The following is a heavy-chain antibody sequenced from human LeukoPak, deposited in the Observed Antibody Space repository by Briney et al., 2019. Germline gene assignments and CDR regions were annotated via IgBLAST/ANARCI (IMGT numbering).Heavy chain of an antibody. CDR3: AKERSYYGMDV. Sequence: GGSLRLSCAASGFTFTTYWMHWVRQAPGKGLEWVAVISYDGSNKYYADSVKGRFTISRDNSKNTLYLQMNSLRAEDTAVYYCAKERSYYGMDVWGQGTTVTVSS. CDR2: ISYDGSNK. CDR1: GFTFTTYW. V-gene: IGHV3-30*18. J-gene: IGHJ6*02.